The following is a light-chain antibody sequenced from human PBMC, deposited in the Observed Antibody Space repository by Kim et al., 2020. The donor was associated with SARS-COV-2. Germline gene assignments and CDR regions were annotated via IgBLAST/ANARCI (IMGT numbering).Light chain of an antibody. V-gene: IGKV3-20*01. CDR3: QQGT. CDR2: GAS. J-gene: IGKJ2*02. Sequence: PGTLSWSPGERATLACRASQSVSSSYLAWYQQKPGQAPRLLIYGASSRATGIPDRFSGSGSGTDFTLTISRREPEDFAVYYCQQGTFGQGTKLEI. CDR1: QSVSSSY.